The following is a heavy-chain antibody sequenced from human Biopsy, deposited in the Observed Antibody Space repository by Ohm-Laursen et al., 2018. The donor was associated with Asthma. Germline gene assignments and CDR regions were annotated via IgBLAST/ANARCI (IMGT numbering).Heavy chain of an antibody. CDR1: GFSFSNFA. Sequence: SLRLSCAASGFSFSNFAIHWVRQAPGKGLEWVGVISKDASTQDYADSVKGRFTMARDNSKNTLDLQMNSLREEDTAVYYCVRDGTDDAFDIWGQGTVVSVTS. CDR3: VRDGTDDAFDI. CDR2: ISKDASTQ. J-gene: IGHJ3*02. V-gene: IGHV3-30*01. D-gene: IGHD1-1*01.